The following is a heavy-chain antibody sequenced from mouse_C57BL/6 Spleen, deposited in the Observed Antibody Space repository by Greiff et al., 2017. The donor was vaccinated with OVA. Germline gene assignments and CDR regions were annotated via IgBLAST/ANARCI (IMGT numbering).Heavy chain of an antibody. D-gene: IGHD2-2*01. Sequence: QVQLQQSGAELVRPGASVKLSCKASGYTFTDYYINWVKQRPGQGLEWIARIYPGSGNTYYNEKFKGKATLTAEKSSSTAYMQLSSLTSEDSAVYFCARSGGGYPFAYWGQGTLVTVSA. CDR2: IYPGSGNT. CDR3: ARSGGGYPFAY. CDR1: GYTFTDYY. V-gene: IGHV1-76*01. J-gene: IGHJ3*01.